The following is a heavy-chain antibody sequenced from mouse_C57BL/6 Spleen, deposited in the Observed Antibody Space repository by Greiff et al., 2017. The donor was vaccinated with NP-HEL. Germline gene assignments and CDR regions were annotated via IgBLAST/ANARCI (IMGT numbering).Heavy chain of an antibody. CDR2: ISDGGSYT. V-gene: IGHV5-4*03. CDR3: ARVALYDGYDGYFDV. CDR1: GFTFSSYA. Sequence: DVKLVESGGGLVKPGGSLKLSCAASGFTFSSYAMSWVRQTPEKRLEWVATISDGGSYTYYPDNVKGRFTISRDNAKNNLYLQMSHLKSEDTAMYYCARVALYDGYDGYFDVWGTGTTVTVSS. J-gene: IGHJ1*03. D-gene: IGHD2-3*01.